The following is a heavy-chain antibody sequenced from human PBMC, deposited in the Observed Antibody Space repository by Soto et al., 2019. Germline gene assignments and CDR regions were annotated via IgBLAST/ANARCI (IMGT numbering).Heavy chain of an antibody. CDR3: ARVQEDIVVVVAATHDAFDI. CDR2: IYYSGST. CDR1: GGSISSGGYY. J-gene: IGHJ3*02. V-gene: IGHV4-31*03. Sequence: SETLSLTCTVSGGSISSGGYYWSWIRQHPGKGLEWIGYIYYSGSTYYNPSLKSRVTISVDTSKNQFSLKLSSVTAADTAVYYCARVQEDIVVVVAATHDAFDIWGQGTMVTVS. D-gene: IGHD2-15*01.